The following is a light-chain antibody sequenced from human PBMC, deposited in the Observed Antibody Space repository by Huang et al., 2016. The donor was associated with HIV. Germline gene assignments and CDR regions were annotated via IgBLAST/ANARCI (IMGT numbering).Light chain of an antibody. CDR1: LDITNY. J-gene: IGKJ2*01. CDR2: DAS. CDR3: QQYDNVPYT. V-gene: IGKV1-33*01. Sequence: DIQMTQSPSSLSASVGDRVTITCQASLDITNYLNWYQQRPGKATKLLIYDASCLETGGPSRFSGSGSGTDFTLTISNLQPEDFATYYCQQYDNVPYTFGQGTKLEI.